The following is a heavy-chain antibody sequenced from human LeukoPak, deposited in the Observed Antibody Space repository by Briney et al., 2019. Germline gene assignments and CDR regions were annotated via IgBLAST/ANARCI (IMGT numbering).Heavy chain of an antibody. V-gene: IGHV1-8*01. CDR3: AREEVGATVY. CDR1: GYTFTSFD. D-gene: IGHD1-26*01. Sequence: ASVKVSCTASGYTFTSFDFNWVRQATGQGLEWMGWMKSNNGHTGYAQKFQGRVTMTTDTSTSTAYMELRSLRSDDTAVYYCAREEVGATVYWGQGTLVTVSS. CDR2: MKSNNGHT. J-gene: IGHJ4*02.